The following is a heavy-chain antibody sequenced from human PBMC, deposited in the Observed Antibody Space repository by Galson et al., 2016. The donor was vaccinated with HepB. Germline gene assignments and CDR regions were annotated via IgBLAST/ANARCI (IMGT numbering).Heavy chain of an antibody. CDR2: TYYRSKWHN. CDR1: GDSVSDNSAV. J-gene: IGHJ6*02. V-gene: IGHV6-1*01. Sequence: CAISGDSVSDNSAVWNWIRQSPSRGLEWLGRTYYRSKWHNDYALSVKSRISINPDTSKNQFSLQLNTVTPEDTAVYYCAREKYKPVKGSQISGEYNYYGMDVWGQGTTVTFSS. CDR3: AREKYKPVKGSQISGEYNYYGMDV. D-gene: IGHD7-27*01.